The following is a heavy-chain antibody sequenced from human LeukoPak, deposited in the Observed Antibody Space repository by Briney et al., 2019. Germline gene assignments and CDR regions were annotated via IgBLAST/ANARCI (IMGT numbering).Heavy chain of an antibody. CDR3: ARAGADYGDYFIGY. D-gene: IGHD4-17*01. CDR1: GYTFTSYG. Sequence: ASVKVPCKASGYTFTSYGISWVRQAPGQGLEWMGWISAYNGNTNYAQKLQGRVTMTTDTSTSTAYMELRSLRSDDTAVYYCARAGADYGDYFIGYWGQGTLVTVSS. J-gene: IGHJ4*02. CDR2: ISAYNGNT. V-gene: IGHV1-18*01.